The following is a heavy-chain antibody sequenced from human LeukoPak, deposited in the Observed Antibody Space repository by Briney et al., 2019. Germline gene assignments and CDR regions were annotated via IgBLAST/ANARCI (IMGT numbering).Heavy chain of an antibody. CDR2: INHSGST. CDR1: GGSFSGYY. V-gene: IGHV4-34*01. D-gene: IGHD3-10*01. CDR3: ARDRGVLSY. Sequence: KSSETLSLTCGVFGGSFSGYYWSWIRQPPGKGLEWIGEINHSGSTNYNPSLKSRVSISVDTSKNQFSLNVTSVTAADTAVYYCARDRGVLSYWGQGTLVTVSS. J-gene: IGHJ4*02.